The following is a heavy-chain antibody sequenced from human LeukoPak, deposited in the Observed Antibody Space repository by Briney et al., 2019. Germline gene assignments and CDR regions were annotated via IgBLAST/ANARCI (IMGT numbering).Heavy chain of an antibody. V-gene: IGHV4-4*07. CDR1: GGSISSYY. CDR3: ARASYYYDSSGYKGGYFDY. J-gene: IGHJ4*02. CDR2: IYTSGST. Sequence: SETLSLTCTVSGGSISSYYWSWIRQPPGKGLEWIGRIYTSGSTNYNPSLKSRVTMSVDTSKNQFSLKLSSVTAADTAVYYCARASYYYDSSGYKGGYFDYWGQGTLVTVSS. D-gene: IGHD3-22*01.